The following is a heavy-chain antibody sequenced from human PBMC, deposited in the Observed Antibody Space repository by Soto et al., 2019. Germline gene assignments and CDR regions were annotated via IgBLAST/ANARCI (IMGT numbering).Heavy chain of an antibody. CDR1: GGSFSGYY. CDR3: ARRKPATASRRAFDI. D-gene: IGHD2-2*01. CDR2: INHSGST. J-gene: IGHJ3*02. V-gene: IGHV4-34*01. Sequence: SETLSLTCAVYGGSFSGYYWSWIRQPPGKGLEWIGEINHSGSTNYNPSLKSRVTISVDTSKNQFSLKLSSVTAADTAVYYCARRKPATASRRAFDIWGQGTMVTVSS.